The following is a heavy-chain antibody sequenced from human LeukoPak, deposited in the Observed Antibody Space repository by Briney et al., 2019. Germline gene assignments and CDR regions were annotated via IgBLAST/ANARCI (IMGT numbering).Heavy chain of an antibody. CDR3: TRRAPSHDFDS. Sequence: GGSLRLSCAASGFTFSSYGMSWVRQAPGKGLEWAAAISYDENIKNYADSVKGRFTISRDNAKNSLFLQMNSLRPEDTAVYYCTRRAPSHDFDSWGQGTLVTVSS. V-gene: IGHV3-30*03. CDR2: ISYDENIK. CDR1: GFTFSSYG. J-gene: IGHJ4*02.